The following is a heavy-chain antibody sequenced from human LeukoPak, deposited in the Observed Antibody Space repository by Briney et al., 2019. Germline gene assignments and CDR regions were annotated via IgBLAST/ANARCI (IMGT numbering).Heavy chain of an antibody. V-gene: IGHV3-48*01. CDR3: ARGGAARPDY. CDR2: ISSRSSSI. D-gene: IGHD6-6*01. CDR1: GSTFSNYG. Sequence: GGSLRLSCAASGSTFSNYGMDWVRQAPGKGLEGVSYISSRSSSIYYADSVKGRFTISRDNAKNSLFLQMNSMRAEDTAVYYCARGGAARPDYWGQGTLVTVSS. J-gene: IGHJ4*02.